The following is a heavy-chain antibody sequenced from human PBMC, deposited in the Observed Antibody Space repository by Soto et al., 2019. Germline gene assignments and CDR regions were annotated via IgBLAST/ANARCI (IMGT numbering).Heavy chain of an antibody. CDR1: GFSLSTSGVG. V-gene: IGHV2-5*02. CDR2: IYWDDNK. J-gene: IGHJ4*02. D-gene: IGHD6-6*01. CDR3: AHKRPEDRPLDY. Sequence: QITLKDSGPTLVKPTQTLTLTCTFSGFSLSTSGVGVGWIRQPPGKALELLAVIYWDDNKHYSPSLRSRLTITKDTSKNHVVLTMTNMDPMDTGTYYCAHKRPEDRPLDYWGQGTLVTVSS.